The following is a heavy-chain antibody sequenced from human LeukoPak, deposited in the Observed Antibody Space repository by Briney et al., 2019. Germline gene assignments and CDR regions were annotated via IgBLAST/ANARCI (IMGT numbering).Heavy chain of an antibody. V-gene: IGHV4-39*01. CDR3: ARQRDNTYTWFDP. CDR1: GGSISSTSYY. CDR2: IYYSGTT. J-gene: IGHJ5*02. Sequence: SETLSLTCTVSGGSISSTSYYWGWIRQPPGKGLEWIGGIYYSGTTYYNPSLKSRVTISVDTSKNQFSLKLSSVTAADTAVYYCARQRDNTYTWFDPWGQGTLVTVSS. D-gene: IGHD1-14*01.